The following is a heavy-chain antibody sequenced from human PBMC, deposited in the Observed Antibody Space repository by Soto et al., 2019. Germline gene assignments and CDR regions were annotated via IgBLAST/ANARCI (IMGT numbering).Heavy chain of an antibody. V-gene: IGHV3-33*01. Sequence: VRQATGKGLEWVAVIRYDGSNIYYADSVKGRFTISRDNSKNTLYLQMNSLRADGTAVYYCARQFGDYLYSLDYWGQGTLVTVSS. CDR2: IRYDGSNI. CDR3: ARQFGDYLYSLDY. D-gene: IGHD4-17*01. J-gene: IGHJ4*02.